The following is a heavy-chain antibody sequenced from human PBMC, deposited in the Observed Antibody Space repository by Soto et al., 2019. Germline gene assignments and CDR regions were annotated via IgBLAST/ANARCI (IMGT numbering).Heavy chain of an antibody. J-gene: IGHJ4*02. CDR1: GFTFSSYA. D-gene: IGHD5-12*01. CDR2: ISSNGGST. CDR3: ARVIYGTGDIYFDY. Sequence: GGSLRLSCAASGFTFSSYAMHWVRQAPGKGLEYVSAISSNGGSTYYANPVKGRFTISRDNSKNTLYLQMGSLRAEDMAVYYCARVIYGTGDIYFDYWGQGTLVTVSS. V-gene: IGHV3-64*01.